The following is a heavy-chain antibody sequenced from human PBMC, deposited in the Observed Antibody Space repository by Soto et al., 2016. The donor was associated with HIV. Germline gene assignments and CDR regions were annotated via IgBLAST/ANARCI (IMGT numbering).Heavy chain of an antibody. J-gene: IGHJ6*02. CDR2: ISYDGSNK. D-gene: IGHD6-13*01. CDR3: ARDEGYSSSWMSGMDV. CDR1: GFTFSSYA. Sequence: VQLVESGGGVVQPGRSLRLSCAASGFTFSSYAMHWVRQAPGKGLEWVAVISYDGSNKYYADSVKGRFTISRDNSKNTLYLQMNSLRAEDTAVYYCARDEGYSSSWMSGMDVWGQGTTVTVSS. V-gene: IGHV3-30*04.